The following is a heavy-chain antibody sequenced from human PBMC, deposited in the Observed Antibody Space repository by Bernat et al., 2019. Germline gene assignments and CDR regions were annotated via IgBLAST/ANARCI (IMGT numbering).Heavy chain of an antibody. J-gene: IGHJ4*02. Sequence: QVQLVESGGGLVKPGGSLRLSCAASGFTFSDYYMSWIRQAPGKGLEWVSYISTSSSYTNYTDSVKGRFNISRDNAKNSLYLQMNSLRAEDTAVYYCARVRGYCSGGSCYYDFDYWGQGTLVTVSS. D-gene: IGHD2-15*01. CDR2: ISTSSSYT. V-gene: IGHV3-11*05. CDR3: ARVRGYCSGGSCYYDFDY. CDR1: GFTFSDYY.